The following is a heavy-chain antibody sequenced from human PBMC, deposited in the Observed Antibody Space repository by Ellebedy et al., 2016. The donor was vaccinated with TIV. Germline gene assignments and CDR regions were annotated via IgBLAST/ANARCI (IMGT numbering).Heavy chain of an antibody. Sequence: GESLKISCAASGFTFSSYWMHWVRQAPGKGLVWVSRISSDGSSTTYADSVKGRFTIPRDNAKNSLYLQMNSLRAEDTAVYYCARDSPPDTAMVDYWGQGTLVTVSS. D-gene: IGHD5-18*01. CDR2: ISSDGSST. J-gene: IGHJ4*02. CDR3: ARDSPPDTAMVDY. V-gene: IGHV3-74*01. CDR1: GFTFSSYW.